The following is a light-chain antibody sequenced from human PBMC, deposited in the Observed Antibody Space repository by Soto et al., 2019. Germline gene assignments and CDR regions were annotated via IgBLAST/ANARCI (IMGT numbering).Light chain of an antibody. CDR1: QSISGTY. Sequence: EIVMTQSPGTLSLTSGERVTLSCRASQSISGTYLAWYQQKPGQAPRLLIYSASTRATGIPDRFSGSGSGTDFTLTISRLEPEDFAVYYCQHYGTSPSTFGRGTKVDIK. CDR3: QHYGTSPST. CDR2: SAS. J-gene: IGKJ1*01. V-gene: IGKV3-20*01.